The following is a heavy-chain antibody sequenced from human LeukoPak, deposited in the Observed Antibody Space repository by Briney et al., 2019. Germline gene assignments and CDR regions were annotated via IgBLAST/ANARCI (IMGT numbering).Heavy chain of an antibody. J-gene: IGHJ6*02. CDR2: IRYDGSNK. Sequence: GGSLRPSCAASGFTFSSYGMHWVRQAPGKGLEWVAFIRYDGSNKYYADSVKGRFTISRDNSKNTLYLQMNSLRAEDTAVYYCAKDHRAVAGPYYYYGMDVWGQGTTVTVSS. CDR3: AKDHRAVAGPYYYYGMDV. CDR1: GFTFSSYG. D-gene: IGHD6-19*01. V-gene: IGHV3-30*02.